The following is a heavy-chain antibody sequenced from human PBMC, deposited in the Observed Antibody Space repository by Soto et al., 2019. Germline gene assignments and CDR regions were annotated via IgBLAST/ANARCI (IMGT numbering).Heavy chain of an antibody. J-gene: IGHJ6*02. CDR1: GGSVSSNSYS. CDR2: VYSNDKT. CDR3: ARLNGYCVSTKCHGYSGMDV. V-gene: IGHV4-39*01. Sequence: QLQLQESGPGLVKPSETLSLTCTVSGGSVSSNSYSWGWVRQSPGKGLEWIATVYSNDKTYYNPSLLSVVTIPVDTAKREFSLRLNSVTAADTAVYYCARLNGYCVSTKCHGYSGMDVWGQGTTVTVSS. D-gene: IGHD2-2*03.